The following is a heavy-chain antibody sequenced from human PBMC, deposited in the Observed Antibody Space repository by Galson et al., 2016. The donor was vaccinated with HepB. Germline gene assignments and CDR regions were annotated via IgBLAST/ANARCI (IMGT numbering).Heavy chain of an antibody. D-gene: IGHD3-10*01. J-gene: IGHJ4*02. CDR2: ISYDGSEE. CDR3: TKDPQLYVTRGVGDN. CDR1: GFIFSDYA. V-gene: IGHV3-30*07. Sequence: SLRLSCAVSGFIFSDYAMHWVRQAPGKGLEWVAVISYDGSEEFYADSLKGRLTISRDNSRDTLYLQMNSLRPEDTAVYYCTKDPQLYVTRGVGDNWGQGALVTVSS.